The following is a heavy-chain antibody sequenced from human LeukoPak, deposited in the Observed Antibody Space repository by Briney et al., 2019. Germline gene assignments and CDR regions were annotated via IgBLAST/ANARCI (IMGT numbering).Heavy chain of an antibody. D-gene: IGHD3-10*01. Sequence: GGSLRLSCAASGFTFSSYAMSWVRQAPGKGLEWVSAISGSGGSTYYADSVKGRFTISRDNSKNTLYLQMNSLRAEDSAVYYCAKDLLLLWLGTLDYWGQGTLVTVSS. V-gene: IGHV3-23*01. J-gene: IGHJ4*02. CDR1: GFTFSSYA. CDR2: ISGSGGST. CDR3: AKDLLLLWLGTLDY.